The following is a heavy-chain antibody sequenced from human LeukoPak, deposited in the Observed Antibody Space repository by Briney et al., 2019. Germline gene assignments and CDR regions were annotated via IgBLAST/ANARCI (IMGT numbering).Heavy chain of an antibody. CDR2: ICSGGST. Sequence: GGSLRLSCAASGFTVRSNYMTWVRQAPGKGLEWVSVICSGGSTYYADSVKGRFTISRDSSKNKLYLQMNSLRAEDTAVYYCARDSTATTTDYWGQGALVTVSS. D-gene: IGHD4-17*01. CDR3: ARDSTATTTDY. CDR1: GFTVRSNY. J-gene: IGHJ4*02. V-gene: IGHV3-53*01.